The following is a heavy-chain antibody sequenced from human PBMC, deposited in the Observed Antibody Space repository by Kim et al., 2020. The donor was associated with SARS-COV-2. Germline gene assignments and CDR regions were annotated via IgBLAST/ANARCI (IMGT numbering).Heavy chain of an antibody. CDR2: ISGSGGST. Sequence: GGSLRLSCAASGFTFSSYAMSWVRQAPGKGLEWVSAISGSGGSTYYADSVKGRFTISRDNSKNTLYLQMNSLRAEDTAVYYCAKGDQPHLTRPDAFDIWGQGTMVTVSS. J-gene: IGHJ3*02. CDR1: GFTFSSYA. CDR3: AKGDQPHLTRPDAFDI. D-gene: IGHD3-16*01. V-gene: IGHV3-23*01.